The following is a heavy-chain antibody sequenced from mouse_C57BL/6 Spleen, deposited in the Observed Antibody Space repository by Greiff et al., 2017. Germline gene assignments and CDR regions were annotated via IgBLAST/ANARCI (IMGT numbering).Heavy chain of an antibody. Sequence: VQLKESGPGLVKPSQSLSLTCSVTGYSITSGYYWNWIRQFPGNKLEWMGYISYDGSNNYNPSLKNRISITRDTSKNQFFLKLNSVTTEDTATYYCARGAFITTVVVDYWGQGTTLTVSS. CDR1: GYSITSGYY. CDR2: ISYDGSN. CDR3: ARGAFITTVVVDY. J-gene: IGHJ2*01. V-gene: IGHV3-6*01. D-gene: IGHD1-1*01.